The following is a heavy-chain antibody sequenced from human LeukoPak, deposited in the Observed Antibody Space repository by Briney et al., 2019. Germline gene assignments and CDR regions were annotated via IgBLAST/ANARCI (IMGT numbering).Heavy chain of an antibody. J-gene: IGHJ4*02. Sequence: GGSLRLSCAASGFTFSSYAMSWVRQAPGKGLEWVSAISGSGGSTYYADSVKDRFTISRDNSKNTLYLQMNILRAEDTAVYYCAKVGYSSGWSGPLTDNWGQGTLVTVSS. CDR3: AKVGYSSGWSGPLTDN. CDR2: ISGSGGST. D-gene: IGHD6-19*01. CDR1: GFTFSSYA. V-gene: IGHV3-23*01.